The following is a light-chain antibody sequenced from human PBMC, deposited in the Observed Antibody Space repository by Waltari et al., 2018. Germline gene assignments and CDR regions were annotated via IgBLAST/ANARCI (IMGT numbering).Light chain of an antibody. J-gene: IGKJ1*01. CDR2: NIS. V-gene: IGKV2-24*01. Sequence: DFVLTQTPLSSLVTLGQPASISCRSSQALVHSNGNTYLNWVQQRPGQPPRLLIYNISKRFSGVPDRFSGSGAGTDFTLRISRVEAEDVAVYYCAQSTHFPRTVGQGTKVEIK. CDR3: AQSTHFPRT. CDR1: QALVHSNGNTY.